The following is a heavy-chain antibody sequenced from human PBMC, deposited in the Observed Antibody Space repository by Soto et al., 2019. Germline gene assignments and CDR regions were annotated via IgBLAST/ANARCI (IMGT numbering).Heavy chain of an antibody. CDR3: TRVPQYCSGGSCWGNLFDP. Sequence: ASVKVSCKASGYTFPNYYMHWVRQAPGQGLEWMGIINPSDGTTSYAQKFQGRVTVARDTSTSTVYMELSSLTSEDTAVYYCTRVPQYCSGGSCWGNLFDPWGQGTLVTVSS. CDR1: GYTFPNYY. V-gene: IGHV1-46*01. D-gene: IGHD2-15*01. CDR2: INPSDGTT. J-gene: IGHJ5*02.